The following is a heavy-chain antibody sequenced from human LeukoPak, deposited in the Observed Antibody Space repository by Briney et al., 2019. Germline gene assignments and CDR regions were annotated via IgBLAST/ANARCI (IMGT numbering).Heavy chain of an antibody. CDR1: GGSISSYY. V-gene: IGHV4-59*08. CDR2: IYYSGST. Sequence: PSETLSLTCTVSGGSISSYYWSWIRQPPGKGLEWIGYIYYSGSTNYNPSLKSRVTISVDTSKNQFSLKLSSVTAADTAVYYCARLFTNFDWTYNWFDPWGQGTLVTVSS. CDR3: ARLFTNFDWTYNWFDP. J-gene: IGHJ5*02. D-gene: IGHD3-9*01.